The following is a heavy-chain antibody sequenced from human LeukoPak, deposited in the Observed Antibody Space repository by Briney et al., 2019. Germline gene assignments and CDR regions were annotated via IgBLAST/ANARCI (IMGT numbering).Heavy chain of an antibody. V-gene: IGHV3-21*01. CDR3: ARERNCGRASCVAYYFDY. CDR2: VSASSSYT. CDR1: GFTLTNFG. Sequence: GGSLRLSCAPSGFTLTNFGMDWVRQAPGKGLEWVSSVSASSSYTYYAHSVKGRFTISRDNAENSLYLKMKSLRGEDTGVFYCARERNCGRASCVAYYFDYWSQGTVVSVSS. D-gene: IGHD2-2*01. J-gene: IGHJ4*02.